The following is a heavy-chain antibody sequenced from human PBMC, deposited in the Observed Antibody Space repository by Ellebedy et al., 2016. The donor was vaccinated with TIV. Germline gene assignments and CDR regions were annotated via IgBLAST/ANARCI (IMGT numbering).Heavy chain of an antibody. D-gene: IGHD6-6*01. CDR1: GFSFSSRT. J-gene: IGHJ4*02. CDR3: ARALEYSSSSFDY. V-gene: IGHV3-21*01. Sequence: GESLKISXAASGFSFSSRTMNWVRQAPGKGLEWVSSITSTSGHVFYADSVKGRFTISRDNAKNSLYLQMNSLRAEDTAVYYCARALEYSSSSFDYWGQGTLVTVSS. CDR2: ITSTSGHV.